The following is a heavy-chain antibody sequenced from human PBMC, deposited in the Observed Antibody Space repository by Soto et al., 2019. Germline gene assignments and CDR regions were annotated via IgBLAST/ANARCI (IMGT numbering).Heavy chain of an antibody. CDR1: GGSISSYY. CDR3: ARRRYSSGWTYFDY. V-gene: IGHV4-59*08. CDR2: IYYSGST. Sequence: ASETLSLTCTVSGGSISSYYWSWIRQPPGKGLEWIGYIYYSGSTNYNPSLKSRVTISVDTSKNQFSLKLSSVTAADTAVYYCARRRYSSGWTYFDYWGQGTLVTVSS. J-gene: IGHJ4*02. D-gene: IGHD6-19*01.